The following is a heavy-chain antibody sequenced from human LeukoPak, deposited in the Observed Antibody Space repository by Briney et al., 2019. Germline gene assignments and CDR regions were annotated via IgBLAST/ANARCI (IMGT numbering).Heavy chain of an antibody. Sequence: ASVKVSCKASGYTFTGYYMHLVRQAPGQGLEWMGWINPNSGGTNYAQKFQGRVTMTRDTSISTAYMELSRLRSDDTAVYYCARDQWSIAVAGTDWFDPWGQGTLVTVSS. CDR1: GYTFTGYY. CDR2: INPNSGGT. D-gene: IGHD6-19*01. J-gene: IGHJ5*02. CDR3: ARDQWSIAVAGTDWFDP. V-gene: IGHV1-2*02.